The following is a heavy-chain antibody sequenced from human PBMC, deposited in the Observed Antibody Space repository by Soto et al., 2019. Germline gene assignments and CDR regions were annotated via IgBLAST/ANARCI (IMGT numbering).Heavy chain of an antibody. V-gene: IGHV4-59*01. Sequence: SETLYLTCTVSGGSITSYFWTWIRQPPGKGQEWIGCIYHRGNTNYNPSLKSRVTFSVDTSKNQFSLKLSSVTAADTAVYYCARDKYYDSTGTFDFWGQG. CDR3: ARDKYYDSTGTFDF. D-gene: IGHD3-22*01. J-gene: IGHJ4*02. CDR2: IYHRGNT. CDR1: GGSITSYF.